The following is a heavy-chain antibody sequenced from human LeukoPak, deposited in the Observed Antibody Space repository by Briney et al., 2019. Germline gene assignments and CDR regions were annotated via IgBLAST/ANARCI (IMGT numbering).Heavy chain of an antibody. J-gene: IGHJ2*01. D-gene: IGHD6-13*01. Sequence: GGSLRLSCAASGFTFSSYWMSWVRQAPGKGLEWVANIKQDGGEKYYVDSVKGRFTISRDNAKNSLYLQMNSLRAEDTAVYYCASTRGSSWYTDRYFDLWGRGTLVTVSS. CDR1: GFTFSSYW. V-gene: IGHV3-7*01. CDR2: IKQDGGEK. CDR3: ASTRGSSWYTDRYFDL.